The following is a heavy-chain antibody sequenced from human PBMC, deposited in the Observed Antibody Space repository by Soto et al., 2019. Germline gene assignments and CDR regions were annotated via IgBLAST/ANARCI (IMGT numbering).Heavy chain of an antibody. J-gene: IGHJ5*01. CDR3: ARRDSGGFYRLFDS. V-gene: IGHV1-69*06. CDR2: TGSGTGPG. CDR1: GGSLSTNP. D-gene: IGHD2-15*01. Sequence: QVQLVQSGTEVKKPGSSVKVSCKASGGSLSTNPISWVRQAPVQGLEWMGGTGSGTGPGNHAQKFQGRLTGTADKSTTPVYMELTNLSSEDTAVYYCARRDSGGFYRLFDSWGQGTLVTVSS.